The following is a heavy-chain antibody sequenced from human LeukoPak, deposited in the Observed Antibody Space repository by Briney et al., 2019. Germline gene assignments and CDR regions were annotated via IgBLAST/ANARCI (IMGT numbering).Heavy chain of an antibody. Sequence: PGGSLSLSCAASGFTFSSYWMHWVRQAPGKGLVWVSRINTDGSSTSYADSVKGRFTISRDNAKNTLYLQMNSLRAEDTAVYYCVSGGRPYYYYCYMDVWGKGTTVTVSS. D-gene: IGHD3-16*01. V-gene: IGHV3-74*01. CDR1: GFTFSSYW. CDR3: VSGGRPYYYYCYMDV. CDR2: INTDGSST. J-gene: IGHJ6*03.